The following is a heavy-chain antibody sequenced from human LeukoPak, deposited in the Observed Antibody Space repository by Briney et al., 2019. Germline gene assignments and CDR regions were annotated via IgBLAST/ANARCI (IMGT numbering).Heavy chain of an antibody. CDR3: ARDPPRGYSYGPFSLYY. CDR2: IYSGGST. V-gene: IGHV3-66*01. D-gene: IGHD5-18*01. J-gene: IGHJ4*02. Sequence: GGSLRLSCAASGFTFSNFAMNWVRQAPGKGLEWVSVIYSGGSTYYADSVKGRFTISRDNSKNTLYLQMNSLRAEDTAVYYCARDPPRGYSYGPFSLYYWGQGTLVTVSS. CDR1: GFTFSNFA.